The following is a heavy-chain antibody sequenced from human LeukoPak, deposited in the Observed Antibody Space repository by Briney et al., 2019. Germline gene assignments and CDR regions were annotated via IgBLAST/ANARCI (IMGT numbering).Heavy chain of an antibody. CDR2: IYYSGST. Sequence: PSETLSLTCTVSGGSISSSSYYWGWIRQPPGKGLEWIGSIYYSGSTYYNPSLKSRVTISVDTSKNQFSLKLSSVTAADTAVYYCARDGENYYCYYYMDVWGKGTTVTVSS. D-gene: IGHD3-10*01. CDR1: GGSISSSSYY. CDR3: ARDGENYYCYYYMDV. V-gene: IGHV4-39*07. J-gene: IGHJ6*03.